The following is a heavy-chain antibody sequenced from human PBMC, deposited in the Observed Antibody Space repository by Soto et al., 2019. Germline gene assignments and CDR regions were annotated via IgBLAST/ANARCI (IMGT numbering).Heavy chain of an antibody. J-gene: IGHJ6*03. Sequence: ASVKVSCKASGYTFTSYDINWVRQATGQGLERMGWMNPNSGNTGYAQKFQGRVTMTRNTSISTAYMELSSLRSEDTAVYYCARGGLGILTGYEPYYYYYYMDVWGKGTTVTVSS. CDR1: GYTFTSYD. D-gene: IGHD3-9*01. CDR3: ARGGLGILTGYEPYYYYYYMDV. V-gene: IGHV1-8*01. CDR2: MNPNSGNT.